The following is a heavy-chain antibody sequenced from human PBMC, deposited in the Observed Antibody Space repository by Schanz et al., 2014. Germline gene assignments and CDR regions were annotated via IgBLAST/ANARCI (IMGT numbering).Heavy chain of an antibody. CDR3: ARGGYSSGWYDRDIAHFDY. J-gene: IGHJ4*02. CDR2: ISTFRNEDT. V-gene: IGHV1-18*04. D-gene: IGHD6-19*01. Sequence: QVQLVQSGTEVKKPGASVKVSCKASGYTFTSYSMHWVRQAPGQGPEFMGWISTFRNEDTNSAQRFQGRLTMTTDTSTSTAYMELRSLRSDDTAVYYCARGGYSSGWYDRDIAHFDYWGQGSLVTVSS. CDR1: GYTFTSYS.